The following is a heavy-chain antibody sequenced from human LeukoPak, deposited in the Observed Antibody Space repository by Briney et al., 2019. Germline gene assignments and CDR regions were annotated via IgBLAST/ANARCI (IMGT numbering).Heavy chain of an antibody. Sequence: PSETLSLTRAVYGGSFSGYYWSWIRQPPGKGLEWIGEINHSGSTNYNPSLKSRVTISVDTSKNQFSLKLTSVTAADTAVYYCAREGNYYASGTYYYAYWGQGTLVTVSS. D-gene: IGHD3-10*01. CDR1: GGSFSGYY. J-gene: IGHJ4*02. CDR3: AREGNYYASGTYYYAY. V-gene: IGHV4-34*01. CDR2: INHSGST.